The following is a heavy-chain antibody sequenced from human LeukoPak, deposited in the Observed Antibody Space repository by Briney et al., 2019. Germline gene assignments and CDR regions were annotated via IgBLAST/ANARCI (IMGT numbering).Heavy chain of an antibody. J-gene: IGHJ4*02. D-gene: IGHD1-26*01. V-gene: IGHV3-23*01. CDR2: ISGSGGST. Sequence: GGSLRLSCAASGFTFSSYAMSWVRQAPGKGLEWVSSISGSGGSTFYADSVKGRFTISRDNSKNTLYLQMNSLRAEDTAVYYCAKDDRIVGANYFDHWGQGTLVTVSS. CDR1: GFTFSSYA. CDR3: AKDDRIVGANYFDH.